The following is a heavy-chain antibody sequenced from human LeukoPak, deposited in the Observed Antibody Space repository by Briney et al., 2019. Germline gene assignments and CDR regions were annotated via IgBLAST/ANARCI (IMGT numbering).Heavy chain of an antibody. V-gene: IGHV4-39*01. CDR2: IYYSGST. Sequence: SETLSLTCTVAVGSISSSCYYWGWIRQPPGKGLEWIGSIYYSGSTHDNPSLKSRVTISVETSKNQFSLKLSSVTAADTAVYHCARHANYYASGSFYPYFDYWGQGTLVTVSS. D-gene: IGHD3-10*01. CDR1: VGSISSSCYY. CDR3: ARHANYYASGSFYPYFDY. J-gene: IGHJ4*02.